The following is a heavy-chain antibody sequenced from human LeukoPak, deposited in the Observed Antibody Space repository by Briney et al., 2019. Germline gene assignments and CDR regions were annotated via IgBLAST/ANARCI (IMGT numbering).Heavy chain of an antibody. CDR2: IYYSGST. V-gene: IGHV4-59*01. CDR3: ARLRIERYYDRSGYYVDY. Sequence: SETLSLTCTVSGGSISSYYWSCIRQPPGKGLEWIGYIYYSGSTNYNPSLKSRVTMSVDTSKNQFSLKLSSVTAADTAVYYCARLRIERYYDRSGYYVDYWGQGTLVTVSS. D-gene: IGHD3-22*01. CDR1: GGSISSYY. J-gene: IGHJ4*02.